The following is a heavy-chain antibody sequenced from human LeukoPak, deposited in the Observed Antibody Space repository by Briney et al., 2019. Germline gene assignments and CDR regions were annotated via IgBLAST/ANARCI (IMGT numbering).Heavy chain of an antibody. V-gene: IGHV4-30-2*01. CDR1: GGSISSGGYF. Sequence: PSETLSLTCTVSGGSISSGGYFWSWIRQPPGKGLEWIGYIYHSGSTYYNPSLKSRVTISVDRSKNQFSLKLSSVTAADTAVYYCARARNRYYYDSSGYQPDAFDIWGQGTMVTVSS. D-gene: IGHD3-22*01. J-gene: IGHJ3*02. CDR3: ARARNRYYYDSSGYQPDAFDI. CDR2: IYHSGST.